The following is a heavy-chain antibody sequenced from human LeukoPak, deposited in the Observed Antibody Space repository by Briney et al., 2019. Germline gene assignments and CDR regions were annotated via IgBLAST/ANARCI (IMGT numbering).Heavy chain of an antibody. J-gene: IGHJ4*02. V-gene: IGHV3-33*01. Sequence: HPGMSLRLSCAASGFTFSSYGMHWVRQAPGKGLEWVAVIWYDGSNKYYADSVKGRFTISRDNSKNTLYLQMNSLRAEDTAVYYCARDFDSSCFDYWGQGTLVTVSS. CDR3: ARDFDSSCFDY. CDR2: IWYDGSNK. CDR1: GFTFSSYG. D-gene: IGHD6-13*01.